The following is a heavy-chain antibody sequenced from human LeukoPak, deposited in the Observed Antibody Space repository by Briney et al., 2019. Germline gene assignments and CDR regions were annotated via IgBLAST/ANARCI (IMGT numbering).Heavy chain of an antibody. Sequence: GGSLRLSCAASGFTFSSYAMSWVRQAPGKGLEWVSGITNGGGSTYYADSVKGRFTISRDNSKNTLYLQMNSLRAEDTAVYYCAKVGRDNYNYYYWGQGTLVTVSS. CDR1: GFTFSSYA. CDR3: AKVGRDNYNYYY. D-gene: IGHD5-24*01. CDR2: ITNGGGST. V-gene: IGHV3-23*01. J-gene: IGHJ4*02.